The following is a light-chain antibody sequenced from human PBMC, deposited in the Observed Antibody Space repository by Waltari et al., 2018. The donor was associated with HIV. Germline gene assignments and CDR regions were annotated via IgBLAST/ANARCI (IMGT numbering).Light chain of an antibody. J-gene: IGKJ4*01. V-gene: IGKV1-13*02. CDR3: QQFQTFPLT. CDR1: QGITNA. CDR2: EAS. Sequence: IQVAQSPSSLSASVGDRVTITCRTSQGITNAIAWYQQRPGKPPKRLIYEASNLDSGVPSRFSGSGSGTDFTLTISSLQPEDFATYYCQQFQTFPLTFGGGTNIEIK.